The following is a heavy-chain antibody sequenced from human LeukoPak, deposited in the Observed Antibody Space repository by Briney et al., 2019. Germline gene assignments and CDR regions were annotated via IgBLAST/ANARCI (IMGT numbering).Heavy chain of an antibody. V-gene: IGHV3-74*01. CDR1: GFIFSSYS. J-gene: IGHJ4*02. Sequence: GGSLRLSCAASGFIFSSYSMNWVRQAPGKGLEWVSRINSDGSSTNYADSVKGRFTISRDNAKNTLYLQMNSLRAEDTAVYYCARDSSSGSFHFDYWGQGTLVTVSS. CDR2: INSDGSST. D-gene: IGHD1-26*01. CDR3: ARDSSSGSFHFDY.